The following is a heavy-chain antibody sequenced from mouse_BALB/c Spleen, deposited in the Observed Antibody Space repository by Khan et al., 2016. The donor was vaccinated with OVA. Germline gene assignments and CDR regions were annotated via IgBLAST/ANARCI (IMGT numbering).Heavy chain of an antibody. CDR3: ARLAYYYKSEGFAY. J-gene: IGHJ3*01. V-gene: IGHV5-6*01. CDR2: INPGGAYT. Sequence: DVQLVESGGDFVRPGGSLKLSCAASGFTFSTYGMSWVRQTPDKRLEWVATINPGGAYTYYPDSVKGRFTISRDNAKNTLYLQLSSLKSEDTAMYYCARLAYYYKSEGFAYWGQGTLVTVSA. D-gene: IGHD1-1*01. CDR1: GFTFSTYG.